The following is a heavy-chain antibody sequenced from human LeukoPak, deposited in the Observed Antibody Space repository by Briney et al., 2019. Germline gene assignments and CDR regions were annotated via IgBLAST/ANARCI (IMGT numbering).Heavy chain of an antibody. CDR2: IYYSGST. V-gene: IGHV4-59*01. J-gene: IGHJ5*02. Sequence: SETLSLTCTVSGGSISSYYWSWIRQPPGKGLEWIGYIYYSGSTNYHPSLKSRVTISVDTSKNQFSLKLSSVTAADTAVYYCARDQGSSSWYSANWFDPWGQGTLVTVST. CDR3: ARDQGSSSWYSANWFDP. CDR1: GGSISSYY. D-gene: IGHD6-13*01.